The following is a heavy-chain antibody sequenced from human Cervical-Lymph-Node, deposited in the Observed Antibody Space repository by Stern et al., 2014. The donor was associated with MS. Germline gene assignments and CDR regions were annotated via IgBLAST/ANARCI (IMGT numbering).Heavy chain of an antibody. CDR1: GFSLTSGGVG. CDR2: IYWNDDR. Sequence: QITLKESGPTLVKPTQTLTLTCTFSGFSLTSGGVGVGWIRQPTEKALEWLAVIYWNDDRRYSPSLRSRLIITKDTSKNQVVLTMTNVDPVDTATYYCLHRISSYDFSGLDQWGQGILVTVSS. J-gene: IGHJ4*02. V-gene: IGHV2-5*01. CDR3: LHRISSYDFSGLDQ. D-gene: IGHD3-3*01.